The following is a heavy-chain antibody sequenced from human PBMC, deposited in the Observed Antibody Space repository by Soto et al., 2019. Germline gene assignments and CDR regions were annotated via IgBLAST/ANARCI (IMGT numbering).Heavy chain of an antibody. CDR1: GYTFTGYY. Sequence: ASVKVSCKASGYTFTGYYMHWVRQAPGQGLEWMGWINPNSGGTNYAQKFQSRVTMTRDTSISTAYMELSRLRSDDTAVYYCARGSRAVVTPTEYFQHWGQGTLVTVSS. J-gene: IGHJ1*01. D-gene: IGHD2-21*02. V-gene: IGHV1-2*02. CDR2: INPNSGGT. CDR3: ARGSRAVVTPTEYFQH.